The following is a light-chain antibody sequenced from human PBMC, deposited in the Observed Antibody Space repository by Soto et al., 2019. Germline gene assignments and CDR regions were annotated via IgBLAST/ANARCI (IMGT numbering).Light chain of an antibody. CDR2: DAS. Sequence: ILLTQSPSSLSASVGDRVTITCRASQCVXRFLVWYQQKSGKAPKFLXDDASSFPIGFPSSFSGSGSGTDFTRTISILQPEDFATDYCQLLKWVPSTFGQGTRLEI. CDR3: QLLKWVPST. J-gene: IGKJ5*01. CDR1: QCVXRF. V-gene: IGKV1-12*01.